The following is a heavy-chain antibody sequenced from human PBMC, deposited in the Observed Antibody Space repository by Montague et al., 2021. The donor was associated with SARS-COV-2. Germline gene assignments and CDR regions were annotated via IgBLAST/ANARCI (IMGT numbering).Heavy chain of an antibody. V-gene: IGHV4-34*01. Sequence: SETLSLTCAVYGGSFSGYYWTWIRQSPGKGLEWIGEINHSGSTNYSPSLESRVAISVDTSKNQFSLKLNSVTAADTAIYYCARATVDINMILVVITSVNHYFDSWGQGTLATVSP. CDR3: ARATVDINMILVVITSVNHYFDS. J-gene: IGHJ4*02. CDR2: INHSGST. D-gene: IGHD3-22*01. CDR1: GGSFSGYY.